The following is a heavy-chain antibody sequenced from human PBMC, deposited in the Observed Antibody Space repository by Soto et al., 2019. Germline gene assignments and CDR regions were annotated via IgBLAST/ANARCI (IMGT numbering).Heavy chain of an antibody. Sequence: LSLTCTVSGGSISSYYWSWIRQPPGKGLEWIGYIYYSGSTNYNPSLKSRVTISVDTSKNQFSLKLSSVTAADTAVYYCARIISYYDFWSGYNLNWFDPWGQGTLVTVSS. J-gene: IGHJ5*02. V-gene: IGHV4-59*01. CDR2: IYYSGST. CDR1: GGSISSYY. D-gene: IGHD3-3*01. CDR3: ARIISYYDFWSGYNLNWFDP.